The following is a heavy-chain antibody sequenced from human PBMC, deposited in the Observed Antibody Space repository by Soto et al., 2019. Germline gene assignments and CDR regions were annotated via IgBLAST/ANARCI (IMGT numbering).Heavy chain of an antibody. CDR2: ISAST. Sequence: EMQLLASGGGLVQAGGSLRLSCAASGFTVRSYALNCVRQAPGKGLEWVSGISASTYYAYSVKGRFTISRDTSKNTLSLQMNSLRAEDTAIYFCAIRMYSTRWYYLDYWGHGTLVTVSS. V-gene: IGHV3-23*01. CDR3: AIRMYSTRWYYLDY. D-gene: IGHD6-13*01. CDR1: GFTVRSYA. J-gene: IGHJ4*01.